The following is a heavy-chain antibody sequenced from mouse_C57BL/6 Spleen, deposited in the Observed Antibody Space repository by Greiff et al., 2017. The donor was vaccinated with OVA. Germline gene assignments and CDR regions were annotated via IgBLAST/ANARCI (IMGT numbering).Heavy chain of an antibody. J-gene: IGHJ4*01. CDR3: VRSYYYGHYYAMDY. V-gene: IGHV1-80*01. D-gene: IGHD1-1*01. Sequence: QVQLQQSGAELVKPGASVKISCKASGYAFSSYWMNWVKQRPGKGLEWIGQIYPGDGDTNYNGKFKGKATLTADKSSSTAYMQLSSLTSEDSAVYFCVRSYYYGHYYAMDYWGQGTSVTVSS. CDR1: GYAFSSYW. CDR2: IYPGDGDT.